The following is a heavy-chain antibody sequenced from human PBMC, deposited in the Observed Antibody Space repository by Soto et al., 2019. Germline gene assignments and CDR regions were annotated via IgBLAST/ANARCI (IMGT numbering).Heavy chain of an antibody. CDR1: GFTFSTYD. CDR3: ARDSSTSYNYYYGMDV. CDR2: ISSSSDYI. D-gene: IGHD2-2*01. V-gene: IGHV3-21*01. J-gene: IGHJ6*02. Sequence: GGSLRLSCAASGFTFSTYDMNWVRQAPGKWLEWVSSISSSSDYIYYADSVKGRFTISRDNAKNSLYLQMNSLRAEDTAVYYCARDSSTSYNYYYGMDVWGQGXTVTVSS.